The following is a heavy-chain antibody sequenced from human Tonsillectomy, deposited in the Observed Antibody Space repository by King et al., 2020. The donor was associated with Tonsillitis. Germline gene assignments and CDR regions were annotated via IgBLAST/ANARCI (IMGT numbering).Heavy chain of an antibody. D-gene: IGHD1-26*01. CDR2: ISYDGSNK. J-gene: IGHJ4*02. CDR3: AKDTGLWELDN. V-gene: IGHV3-30*18. Sequence: VQLVESGGGVVQPGRSLRLSCAASGFTFSSYGMHWVRQAPGKGLEWGAVISYDGSNKYYADSVKGRFTISRDNSKNTLYLQMNSLRAEDTAVYYCAKDTGLWELDNWGQGTLVTVSS. CDR1: GFTFSSYG.